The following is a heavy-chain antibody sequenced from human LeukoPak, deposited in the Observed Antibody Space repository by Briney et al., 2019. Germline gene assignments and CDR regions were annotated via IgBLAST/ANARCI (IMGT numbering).Heavy chain of an antibody. Sequence: PSETLSLTCTVSGGSISSSSYYWGWIRQPPGKGLEWIGSIYYSGSTYYNPSLKSRVTISVDTSKNQFSLKLSSVTAADTAVYYCARGLTYDPTTLGAFDIWGQGTMVTVSS. CDR1: GGSISSSSYY. V-gene: IGHV4-39*07. D-gene: IGHD5-12*01. CDR3: ARGLTYDPTTLGAFDI. J-gene: IGHJ3*02. CDR2: IYYSGST.